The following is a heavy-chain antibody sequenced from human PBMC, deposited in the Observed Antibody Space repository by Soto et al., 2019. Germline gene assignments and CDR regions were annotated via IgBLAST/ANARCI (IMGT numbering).Heavy chain of an antibody. CDR2: INHSGST. Sequence: QVQLQQWGAGLLKPSETLSLTCAVSGGSFSGYYWSWIRQPPGQGLEWIGEINHSGSTNYNPSRKSLVTIPVDTSETQFSLKLSSVTAADAAVYYCVGSSSWPRAYGSGWYMSVPRYYGMDVWGQGTTVTVS. J-gene: IGHJ6*02. CDR1: GGSFSGYY. V-gene: IGHV4-34*01. D-gene: IGHD6-19*01. CDR3: VGSSSWPRAYGSGWYMSVPRYYGMDV.